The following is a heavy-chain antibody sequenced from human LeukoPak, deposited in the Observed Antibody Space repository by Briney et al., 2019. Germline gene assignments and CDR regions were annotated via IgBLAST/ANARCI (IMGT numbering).Heavy chain of an antibody. D-gene: IGHD7-27*01. V-gene: IGHV3-74*01. CDR3: ARDADWGRLDS. Sequence: GRSLRLSCAASGLTISDSWIHWVRRAPGKGLMWVSRLASDETNKIYADSVKGRFTISRDNAKNTLYLQMNSLRVEDTGIYYCARDADWGRLDSWGQGALVTVSS. CDR1: GLTISDSW. J-gene: IGHJ4*02. CDR2: LASDETNK.